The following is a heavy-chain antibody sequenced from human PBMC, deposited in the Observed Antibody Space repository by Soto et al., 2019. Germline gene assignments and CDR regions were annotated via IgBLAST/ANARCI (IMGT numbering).Heavy chain of an antibody. CDR1: GYTFIRYG. CDR3: ARVIMGVNLGDFDY. Sequence: ASVKVSCKASGYTFIRYGISWVRQAPGRGLEWMGWISAYNGKTNYAQKLQGRLTMTTDTSTTTAYMELRSLRSDDTAVYYCARVIMGVNLGDFDYWGQGTLVTVSS. CDR2: ISAYNGKT. V-gene: IGHV1-18*01. D-gene: IGHD3-10*01. J-gene: IGHJ4*02.